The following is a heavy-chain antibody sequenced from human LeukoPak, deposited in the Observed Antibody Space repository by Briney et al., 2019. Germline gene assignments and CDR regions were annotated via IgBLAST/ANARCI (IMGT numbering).Heavy chain of an antibody. Sequence: SETLSLTCTVSGGSISSYYWSWIRQPPGKGLEWIGYIYYSGSTNYNPSLKSRVTISVDTSKNQFSLKLSSVTAADTAVYYCARTDSSGYYYYFDYWGQGTLVTVSS. CDR1: GGSISSYY. CDR2: IYYSGST. J-gene: IGHJ4*02. V-gene: IGHV4-59*01. D-gene: IGHD3-22*01. CDR3: ARTDSSGYYYYFDY.